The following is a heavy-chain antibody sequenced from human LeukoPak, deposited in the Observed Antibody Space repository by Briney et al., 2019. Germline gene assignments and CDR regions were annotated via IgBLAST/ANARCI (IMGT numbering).Heavy chain of an antibody. CDR1: GGSVSSASNY. CDR3: ARDPGYCSGGSCGKFDY. D-gene: IGHD2-15*01. J-gene: IGHJ4*02. Sequence: PSETLSLTCTVSGGSVSSASNYWSWIRQPPGKGLEWIGYMYYSGSTSYNPSLKSRVTISADTSKNQFSLKLSSVTAADTAVYYCARDPGYCSGGSCGKFDYWGQGTLVTVS. CDR2: MYYSGST. V-gene: IGHV4-61*01.